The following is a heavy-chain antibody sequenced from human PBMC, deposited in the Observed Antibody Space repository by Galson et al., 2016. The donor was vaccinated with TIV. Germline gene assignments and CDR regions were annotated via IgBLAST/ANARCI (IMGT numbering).Heavy chain of an antibody. D-gene: IGHD5-12*01. CDR3: ARSPHSAYGTFSDY. Sequence: SVKVSCKASGGTFSSYAFSWVRQAPGQGLEWMGRIIPILGMTNYAQRFQGRVTITADRSATTAYMELNSLRSEDTAVYYCARSPHSAYGTFSDYWGQGTLVTVSS. CDR1: GGTFSSYA. J-gene: IGHJ4*02. CDR2: IIPILGMT. V-gene: IGHV1-69*04.